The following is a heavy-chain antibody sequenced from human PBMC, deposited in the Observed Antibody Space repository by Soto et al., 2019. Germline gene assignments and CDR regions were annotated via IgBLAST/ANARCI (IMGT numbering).Heavy chain of an antibody. CDR2: ISAYNGNT. V-gene: IGHV1-18*04. CDR3: ARQDVVVPRTIPEFDP. D-gene: IGHD2-2*02. CDR1: GYTFNMYG. Sequence: VASVKVSCKASGYTFNMYGITWVRQAPGQGLEWMGWISAYNGNTNYAQELQGRVTMTTDTSTSTAYMELRSLGSDDTAVYYCARQDVVVPRTIPEFDPWGQGTLVTVSS. J-gene: IGHJ5*02.